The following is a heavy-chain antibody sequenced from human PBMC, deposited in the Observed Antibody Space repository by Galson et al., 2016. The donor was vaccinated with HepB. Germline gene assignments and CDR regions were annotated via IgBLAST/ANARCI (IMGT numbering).Heavy chain of an antibody. CDR2: ISTSGDSI. J-gene: IGHJ4*02. CDR1: GFTSSSDS. V-gene: IGHV3-48*02. D-gene: IGHD1-26*01. Sequence: SLRLSCAASGFTSSSDSMNWVRQTPGRGLEWISYISTSGDSIHYADSVKGRFTISRDNAKKSLYLQMKNLRDEDTAVYYCARGNEWEQGLLFDYWGQGTLVTVSS. CDR3: ARGNEWEQGLLFDY.